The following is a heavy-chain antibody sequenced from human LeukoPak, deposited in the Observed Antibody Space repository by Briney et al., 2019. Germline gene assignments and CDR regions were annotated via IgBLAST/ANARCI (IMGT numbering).Heavy chain of an antibody. CDR1: GYTFTGQH. V-gene: IGHV1-2*02. D-gene: IGHD3-22*01. CDR2: INPNSGGT. J-gene: IGHJ5*02. Sequence: ASVTVSCKASGYTFTGQHKHWVRQAPGQGLEWMGWINPNSGGTKYAQKFQGRVTMTRDTSISTAYMELTSLRSDDTAVYSCARDGDSSGYPASSSSRLDPWGQGTLVTVSS. CDR3: ARDGDSSGYPASSSSRLDP.